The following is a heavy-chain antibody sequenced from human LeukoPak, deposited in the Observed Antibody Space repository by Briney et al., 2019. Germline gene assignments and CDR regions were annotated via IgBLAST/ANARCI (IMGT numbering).Heavy chain of an antibody. Sequence: AGGSLRLSCAASGFTFSSYGMSWVRQAPGKGVEWVSTISRALTYPYYSYSVKPRFTISRDNPKSSLYLQMNSLRAEDTAVYYCAKVGDVYNSGVRDYWGQGNLVTVSS. J-gene: IGHJ4*02. V-gene: IGHV3-23*01. CDR1: GFTFSSYG. CDR2: ISRALTYP. CDR3: AKVGDVYNSGVRDY. D-gene: IGHD5-24*01.